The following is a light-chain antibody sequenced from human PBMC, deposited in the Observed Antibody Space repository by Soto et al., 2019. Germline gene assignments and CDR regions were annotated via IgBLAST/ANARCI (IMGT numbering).Light chain of an antibody. CDR1: QSVSSSY. CDR3: QQYGSSGT. Sequence: IVLTQSPGTLSLYTGERATLSCRASQSVSSSYLAWYQQKPGQAPRLLIYGASSRATGIPDRFSGSGSGTDFTLTLSRLEPEDFAVYYCQQYGSSGTFGQGT. J-gene: IGKJ1*01. CDR2: GAS. V-gene: IGKV3-20*01.